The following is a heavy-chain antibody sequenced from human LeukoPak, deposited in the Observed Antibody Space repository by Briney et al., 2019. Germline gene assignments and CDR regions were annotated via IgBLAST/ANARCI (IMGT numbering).Heavy chain of an antibody. Sequence: GASVKVSCKASGYTFTSYGISWVRQAPGQGLEWMGWISSYNGNTNYAQKLQGRVTMTTDTSTSTAYMKLRSLRSDDTAVYYCARDSWFGELLRGDYWGQGTLVTVSS. D-gene: IGHD3-10*01. V-gene: IGHV1-18*04. CDR2: ISSYNGNT. J-gene: IGHJ4*02. CDR3: ARDSWFGELLRGDY. CDR1: GYTFTSYG.